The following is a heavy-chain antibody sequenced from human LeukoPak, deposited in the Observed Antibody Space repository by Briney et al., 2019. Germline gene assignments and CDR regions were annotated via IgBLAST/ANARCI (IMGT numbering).Heavy chain of an antibody. CDR2: ISSSALNV. V-gene: IGHV3-48*03. J-gene: IGHJ4*02. CDR3: ARDLSIADDY. Sequence: GGSLRLSCAGSGFTFNTYEMNWVRQAPGKGLEWVSSISSSALNVYYADSVKGRFTISRDNSKNTLYLQMNSLRAEDTAVYYCARDLSIADDYWGQGTLVTVSS. D-gene: IGHD6-6*01. CDR1: GFTFNTYE.